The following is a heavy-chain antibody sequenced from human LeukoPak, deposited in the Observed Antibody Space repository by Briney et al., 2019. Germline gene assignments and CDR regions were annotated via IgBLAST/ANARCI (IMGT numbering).Heavy chain of an antibody. D-gene: IGHD3-3*01. J-gene: IGHJ4*02. CDR2: IYTSGST. CDR3: ARSTPGFWSGYHEY. CDR1: GGSISSYY. Sequence: PSETLSLTCTVSGGSISSYYWSWIRQPPGKGPEWIGDIYTSGSTNYNPALKSRLTISVDTYKHPLSLKLSSVTAADTAVYYCARSTPGFWSGYHEYWGQGTLVTVSS. V-gene: IGHV4-4*09.